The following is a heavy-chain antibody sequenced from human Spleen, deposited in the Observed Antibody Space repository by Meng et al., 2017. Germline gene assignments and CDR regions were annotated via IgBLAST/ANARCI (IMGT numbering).Heavy chain of an antibody. D-gene: IGHD6-13*01. V-gene: IGHV3-11*01. CDR1: GFTFSDFY. CDR2: ISSVGGGSK. J-gene: IGHJ3*02. CDR3: ARSPQRLVPSFDI. Sequence: GESLKISCAASGFTFSDFYFSWIRQAPGKGLEWVAYISSVGGGSKYYGDSVEGRFAISRDNAKNSLDLQMNSLRDDDTAVYYCARSPQRLVPSFDIWGQGTMVTVSS.